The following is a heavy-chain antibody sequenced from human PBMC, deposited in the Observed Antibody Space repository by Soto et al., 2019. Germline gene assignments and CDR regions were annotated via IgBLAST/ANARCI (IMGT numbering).Heavy chain of an antibody. CDR1: GFNFSSYG. CDR2: ISYDGSNK. V-gene: IGHV3-30*18. J-gene: IGHJ6*03. CDR3: AKGGVPRFYYYMDV. D-gene: IGHD3-10*01. Sequence: GGSLRLSCAASGFNFSSYGMHWVRQAPGKGLEWVSLISYDGSNKYYADSVKGRFTISRDNSKNTVYLQMNYLRVEDTAVYYCAKGGVPRFYYYMDVWGKGTTVTVSS.